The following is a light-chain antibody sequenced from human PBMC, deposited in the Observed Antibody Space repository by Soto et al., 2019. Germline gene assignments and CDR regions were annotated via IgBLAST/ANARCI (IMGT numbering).Light chain of an antibody. J-gene: IGKJ1*01. CDR3: LQTLQPPWT. Sequence: DIVVTQSPLSLAVTPGEPASISCRSSQSLLHRNGYNFLDWYLQKPGQSPQLLIYLGSGRASGVPDRFSGSGSGTDFTLKISRVEAEDVGSYCCLQTLQPPWTFGQGTKVEIK. CDR1: QSLLHRNGYNF. V-gene: IGKV2-28*01. CDR2: LGS.